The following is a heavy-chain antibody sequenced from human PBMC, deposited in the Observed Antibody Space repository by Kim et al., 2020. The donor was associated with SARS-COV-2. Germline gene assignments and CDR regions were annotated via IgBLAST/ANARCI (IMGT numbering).Heavy chain of an antibody. V-gene: IGHV3-74*01. CDR3: TRGPF. CDR2: NDGTTP. Sequence: NDGTTPIYADSVKGRFTISRDNSKNTLYLQMTGLRADDTGVYYCTRGPFWGQGTLVTVSS. J-gene: IGHJ4*02.